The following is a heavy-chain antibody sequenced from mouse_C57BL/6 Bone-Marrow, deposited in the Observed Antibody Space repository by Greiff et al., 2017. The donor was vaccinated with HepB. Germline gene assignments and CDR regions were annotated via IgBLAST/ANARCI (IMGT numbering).Heavy chain of an antibody. V-gene: IGHV2-6*03. Sequence: VKLMESGPGLVAPSQSLSITCTVSGFSLTSYGVHWVRQPPGKGLEWLVVIWSDGSTTYNSALESRLSISKDNSKSQVFVKMNSLQTDDTAMYYCARDYYGSSYWYFGGWGTGTTVTVSS. J-gene: IGHJ1*03. CDR3: ARDYYGSSYWYFGG. D-gene: IGHD1-1*01. CDR1: GFSLTSYG. CDR2: IWSDGST.